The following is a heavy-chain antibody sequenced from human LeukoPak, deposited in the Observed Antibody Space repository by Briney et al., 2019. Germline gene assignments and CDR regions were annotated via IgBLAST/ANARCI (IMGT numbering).Heavy chain of an antibody. Sequence: KASQTLSLTCAVSGGSISSGGYPWSWIRQPPGKGLEWIGYIYHSGSTYYNPSLKSRVTISVDRSKNQFSLKLSSVTAADTAVYYCARGDRWFDPWGQGTLVTVSS. J-gene: IGHJ5*02. V-gene: IGHV4-30-2*01. CDR3: ARGDRWFDP. CDR2: IYHSGST. CDR1: GGSISSGGYP.